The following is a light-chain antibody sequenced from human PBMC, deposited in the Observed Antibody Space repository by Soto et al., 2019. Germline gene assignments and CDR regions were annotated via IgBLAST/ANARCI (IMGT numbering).Light chain of an antibody. CDR3: QQYDNLLPLT. V-gene: IGKV1-33*01. CDR2: DAY. CDR1: QDISNY. Sequence: DIQMTQSPSSLSASLGYRVTITFQASQDISNYVNWYQQKPGKAPKLLIYDAYNLKTGVPSRFSGSGYGTDFILTISSLQPEDIATYYCQQYDNLLPLTFGGGTKVDI. J-gene: IGKJ4*01.